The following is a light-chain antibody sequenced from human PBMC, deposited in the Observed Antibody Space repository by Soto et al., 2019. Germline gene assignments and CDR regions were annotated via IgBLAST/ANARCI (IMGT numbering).Light chain of an antibody. CDR1: QGISSY. V-gene: IGKV1-9*01. J-gene: IGKJ5*01. Sequence: IQLTQSPSSLSASVGDRVTITCRASQGISSYLAWYQQKPGKAPKLLIYAASTLQSGVPSRFSGSGSGTDFTLTISSLQPKDFATYYCQQLNSYPLITFGQGTRLEIK. CDR3: QQLNSYPLIT. CDR2: AAS.